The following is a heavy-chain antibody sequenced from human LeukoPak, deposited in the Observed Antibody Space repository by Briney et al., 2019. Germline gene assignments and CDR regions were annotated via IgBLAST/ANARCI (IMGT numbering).Heavy chain of an antibody. CDR3: ARQTLGGGYSYHFDY. CDR1: GYTFTSYY. Sequence: GASVKVSCKASGYTFTSYYMHWVRQAPGQGLEWMGIINPSGGSTSYAQKFQGRVTISVDTSKNQFSLKLNSVTAADTAVYYCARQTLGGGYSYHFDYWGQGTLVTVSS. J-gene: IGHJ4*02. V-gene: IGHV1-46*01. D-gene: IGHD5-18*01. CDR2: INPSGGST.